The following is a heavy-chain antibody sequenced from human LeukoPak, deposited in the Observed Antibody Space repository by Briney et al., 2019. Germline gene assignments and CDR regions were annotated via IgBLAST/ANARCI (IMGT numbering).Heavy chain of an antibody. D-gene: IGHD5-18*01. V-gene: IGHV3-7*03. J-gene: IGHJ4*02. CDR3: AKYSYGPLGY. CDR1: GFTFSGYG. CDR2: IKQDGSEK. Sequence: GGTLRVSCAASGFTFSGYGMSWVRQAPGKGLEWVANIKQDGSEKYYVDSVKGRFTISRDNAKNSLYLQMNSLRAEDTAVYYCAKYSYGPLGYWGQGTLVTVSS.